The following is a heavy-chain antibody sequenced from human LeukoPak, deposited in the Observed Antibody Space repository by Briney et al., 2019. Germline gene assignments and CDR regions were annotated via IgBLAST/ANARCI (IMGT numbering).Heavy chain of an antibody. CDR1: GFSSSAHT. CDR3: AREGQGAWYWFDL. Sequence: GGSLRLSCEGSGFSSSAHTMNWVRQAPGKGLEWVSSIDRTSTYIYYADSMKGRFSISRDNAKNSLYLQMSSLRAEDTAVYYCAREGQGAWYWFDLWGQGTLVTVSS. V-gene: IGHV3-21*01. CDR2: IDRTSTYI. J-gene: IGHJ5*02. D-gene: IGHD6-19*01.